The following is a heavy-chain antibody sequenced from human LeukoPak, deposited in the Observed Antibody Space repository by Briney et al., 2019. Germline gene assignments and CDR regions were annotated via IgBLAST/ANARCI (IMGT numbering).Heavy chain of an antibody. CDR3: ARGWNYYGRTGFDY. V-gene: IGHV1-8*02. CDR2: MNPNSGNT. CDR1: GYTFTSYD. Sequence: ASVKVSCKASGYTFTSYDINWVRQATGQGLEWMGWMNPNSGNTGYAQKFQGRVTMTRNTSISTAYMELNSLRSEDTAVYYCARGWNYYGRTGFDYWGQGTLVTVSS. J-gene: IGHJ4*02. D-gene: IGHD3-10*01.